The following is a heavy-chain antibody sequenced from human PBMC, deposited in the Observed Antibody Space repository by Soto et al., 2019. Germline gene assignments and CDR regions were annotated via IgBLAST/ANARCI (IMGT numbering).Heavy chain of an antibody. CDR2: ISSSSSYI. J-gene: IGHJ5*02. Sequence: PGGSLRLSCAASGFTFSSYSMNWVRQAPGKGLEWVSSISSSSSYIYYADSVKGRFTISRDNAKNSLYLQMNSLRAEDTAVYYCARGPYCSGGSCYFLGNWFDPWGQGTPVTVSS. D-gene: IGHD2-15*01. V-gene: IGHV3-21*01. CDR3: ARGPYCSGGSCYFLGNWFDP. CDR1: GFTFSSYS.